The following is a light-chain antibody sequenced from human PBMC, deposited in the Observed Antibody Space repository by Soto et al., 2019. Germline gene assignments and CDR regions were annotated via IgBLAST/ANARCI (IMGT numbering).Light chain of an antibody. V-gene: IGLV2-23*01. CDR3: CSYAGSSTVL. CDR1: SSDVGSYNL. CDR2: EGT. J-gene: IGLJ2*01. Sequence: QSALTQPASVSGSPGQSITISCTGTSSDVGSYNLVSWYQQHPGKAPKLMIYEGTKRPSGISNRFSGSKSGNTASLTLSDLQAEDEADYFCCSYAGSSTVLFGGGTQLTVL.